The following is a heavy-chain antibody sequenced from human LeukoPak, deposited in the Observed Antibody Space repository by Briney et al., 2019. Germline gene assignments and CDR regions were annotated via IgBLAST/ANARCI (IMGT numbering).Heavy chain of an antibody. D-gene: IGHD3-3*01. V-gene: IGHV3-23*01. Sequence: GGSLRLSCAASGFTFSNHGMNWVRQAPGKGLEWVSGISPSGDITYYADSVKGRFTISRDNAKNSLYLQLNSLRAEDTAVYYCARDRSTDFWSGYYTNYFDYWGQGTLVTVSS. CDR3: ARDRSTDFWSGYYTNYFDY. CDR1: GFTFSNHG. J-gene: IGHJ4*02. CDR2: ISPSGDIT.